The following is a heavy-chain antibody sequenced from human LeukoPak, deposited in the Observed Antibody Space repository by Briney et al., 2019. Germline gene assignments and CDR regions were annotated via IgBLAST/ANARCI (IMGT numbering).Heavy chain of an antibody. Sequence: PSETLSLTCAVSGGSVGSDTYYWGWIRQPPGKGLEWIGSIYYSGSTYYNPSLKSRVTISVDTSKNQFSLKLSSVTAADTAVYYCARPDYYDSSGYYYVWDYWGQGTLVTVSS. V-gene: IGHV4-39*07. CDR1: GGSVGSDTYY. D-gene: IGHD3-22*01. CDR3: ARPDYYDSSGYYYVWDY. CDR2: IYYSGST. J-gene: IGHJ4*02.